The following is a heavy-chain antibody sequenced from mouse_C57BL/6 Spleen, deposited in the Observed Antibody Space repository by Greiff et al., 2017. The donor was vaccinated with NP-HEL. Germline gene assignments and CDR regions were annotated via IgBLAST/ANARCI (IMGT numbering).Heavy chain of an antibody. CDR2: IRNKANGYTT. V-gene: IGHV7-3*01. Sequence: EVQGVESGGGLVQPGGSLSLSCAASGFTFTDYYMSWVRQPPGKALEWLGFIRNKANGYTTEYSASVKGRFTISRDNSQSILYLQMHARRAEESATYYCARGSRRGFDYGGQGTTLTVSS. CDR3: ARGSRRGFDY. J-gene: IGHJ2*01. CDR1: GFTFTDYY.